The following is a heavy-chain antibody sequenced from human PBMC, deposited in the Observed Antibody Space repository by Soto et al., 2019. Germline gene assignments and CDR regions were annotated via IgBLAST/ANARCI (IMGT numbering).Heavy chain of an antibody. Sequence: EVQLVESGGGLVQPGGSLRLSCAASGFTFSSYSMNWVGQAPGKGLEWVSYISSSSSTIYYADSVKGRFTISRDNAKNSRYLQINSLRDEDTAVYYCARDFGTTVTTSSYWGQGTLVTVSS. D-gene: IGHD4-17*01. CDR3: ARDFGTTVTTSSY. J-gene: IGHJ4*02. CDR1: GFTFSSYS. CDR2: ISSSSSTI. V-gene: IGHV3-48*02.